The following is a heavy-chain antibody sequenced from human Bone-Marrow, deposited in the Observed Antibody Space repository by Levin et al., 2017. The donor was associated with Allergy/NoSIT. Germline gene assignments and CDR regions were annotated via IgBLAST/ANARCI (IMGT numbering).Heavy chain of an antibody. J-gene: IGHJ4*02. V-gene: IGHV1-69*01. CDR1: GGTFSSYA. CDR2: IIPIFGTA. D-gene: IGHD6-19*01. CDR3: ARGKSGLRKRTPTFIAVAGVEWDFDY. Sequence: GGSLRLSCKASGGTFSSYAISWVRQAPGQGLEWMGGIIPIFGTANYAQKFQGRVTITADESTSTAYMELSSLRSEDTAVYYCARGKSGLRKRTPTFIAVAGVEWDFDYWGQGTLVTVSS.